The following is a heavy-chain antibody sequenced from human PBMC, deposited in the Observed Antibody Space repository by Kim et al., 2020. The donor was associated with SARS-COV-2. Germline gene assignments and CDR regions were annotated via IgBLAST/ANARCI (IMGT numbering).Heavy chain of an antibody. Sequence: GNTGYAQKFQGRVTMTRNTSISTAYMELSSLRSEDTAVYYCARGSVGQMYWGQGTLVTVSS. V-gene: IGHV1-8*01. CDR3: ARGSVGQMY. J-gene: IGHJ4*02. CDR2: GNT. D-gene: IGHD3-10*01.